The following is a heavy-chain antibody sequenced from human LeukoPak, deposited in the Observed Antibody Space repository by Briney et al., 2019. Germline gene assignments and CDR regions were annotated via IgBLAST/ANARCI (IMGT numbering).Heavy chain of an antibody. Sequence: SVKVSCKASGGTFSSYAISWVRQAPGQGLEWLGGIIPIFGTANYAQKFQGRVTITADESTSTAYMELSSLRSEDTAVYYCARPNQPQYYDFNYYYMDVWGKGTTVTVSS. CDR3: ARPNQPQYYDFNYYYMDV. V-gene: IGHV1-69*13. D-gene: IGHD3-3*01. J-gene: IGHJ6*03. CDR1: GGTFSSYA. CDR2: IIPIFGTA.